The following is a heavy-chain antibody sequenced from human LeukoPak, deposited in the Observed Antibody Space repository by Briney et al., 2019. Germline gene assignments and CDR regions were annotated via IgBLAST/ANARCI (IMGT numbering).Heavy chain of an antibody. Sequence: SETLSLICTVSGGSISSYYWSWIRQPAGKGLEWIGRIYSSGSTNYNPSLKSRVTMSVDTSKNQFSLKLGSVTAADTAVYYCARSIAVAGYNWFDPWGQGTLVTVSS. CDR3: ARSIAVAGYNWFDP. D-gene: IGHD6-19*01. J-gene: IGHJ5*02. CDR2: IYSSGST. CDR1: GGSISSYY. V-gene: IGHV4-4*07.